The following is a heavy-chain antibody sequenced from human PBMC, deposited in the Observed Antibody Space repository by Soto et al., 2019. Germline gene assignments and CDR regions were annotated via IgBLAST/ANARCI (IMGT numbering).Heavy chain of an antibody. CDR1: GFTFSSYA. CDR3: AKFPPGVVRGVIIQVFDF. J-gene: IGHJ3*01. D-gene: IGHD3-10*01. CDR2: ISGSGGST. V-gene: IGHV3-23*01. Sequence: GGSLRLSCAASGFTFSSYAMSWVRQAPGKGLEWVSAISGSGGSTYYADSVKGRFTISRDNSKNTLYLQMNSLRAEDTAVYYYAKFPPGVVRGVIIQVFDFGGQGTLVPVSS.